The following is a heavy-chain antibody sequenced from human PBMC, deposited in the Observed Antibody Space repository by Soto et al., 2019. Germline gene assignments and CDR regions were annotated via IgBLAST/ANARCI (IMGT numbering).Heavy chain of an antibody. J-gene: IGHJ3*02. D-gene: IGHD3-9*01. Sequence: SGPTLVKPTQTLTLTCTFSGFSLSTSGVGVGWIRQPPGKALEWLALIYWDDDKRYSPSLKSRLTITKDTSKNQVVLTMTNMDPVDTATYYCAHLPHYDILTGYYDAFDIWGQGTMVTVSS. CDR2: IYWDDDK. CDR3: AHLPHYDILTGYYDAFDI. V-gene: IGHV2-5*02. CDR1: GFSLSTSGVG.